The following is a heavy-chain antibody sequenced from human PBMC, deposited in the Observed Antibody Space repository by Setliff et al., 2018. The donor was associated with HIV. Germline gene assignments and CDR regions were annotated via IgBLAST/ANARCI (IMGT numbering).Heavy chain of an antibody. Sequence: LRLSCAASGFTFSSYAMSWVRQAPGKGPEWVSGINWNSGTIVYADSVKGRFTISRDNAKNSLYLQMNSLRAEDTALYYCARDMYTGWYKNYYYGMDVWGQGATVTVSS. J-gene: IGHJ6*02. CDR1: GFTFSSYA. CDR3: ARDMYTGWYKNYYYGMDV. V-gene: IGHV3-9*01. D-gene: IGHD6-19*01. CDR2: INWNSGTI.